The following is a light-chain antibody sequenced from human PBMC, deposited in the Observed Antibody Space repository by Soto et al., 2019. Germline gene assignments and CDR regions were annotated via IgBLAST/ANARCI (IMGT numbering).Light chain of an antibody. CDR1: SSNIGNND. CDR2: ENN. V-gene: IGLV1-51*02. J-gene: IGLJ2*01. CDR3: GTWDDSLIAGV. Sequence: QAVVTQPPSVSAAPGQKVTISCSGSSSNIGNNDVSWYQQLPGTGPKLLIYENNKRPSGIPDRISGSKSGTSATLGITGLQTGDEADYYCGTWDDSLIAGVFGGGTKLTVL.